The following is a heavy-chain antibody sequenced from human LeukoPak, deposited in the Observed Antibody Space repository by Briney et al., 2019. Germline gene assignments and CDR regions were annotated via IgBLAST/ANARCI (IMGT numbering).Heavy chain of an antibody. D-gene: IGHD5-18*01. CDR2: INHSGST. CDR1: GGSISSGGYY. Sequence: PSETLSLTCTVSGGSISSGGYYWSWIRQPPGKGLEWIGEINHSGSTNYNPSLKSRVTISVDTSKNQFSLKLSSVTAADTAVYYCASPTGPQRPYGYSYGYVSSYYGMDVWGQGTTVTVSS. CDR3: ASPTGPQRPYGYSYGYVSSYYGMDV. V-gene: IGHV4-39*07. J-gene: IGHJ6*02.